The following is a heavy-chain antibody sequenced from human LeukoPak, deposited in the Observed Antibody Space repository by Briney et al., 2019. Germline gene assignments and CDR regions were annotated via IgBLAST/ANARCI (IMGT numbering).Heavy chain of an antibody. CDR1: GFTFSSYV. CDR2: ISYDGSNE. Sequence: PGRSLRLSCAASGFTFSSYVMHWVRQAPGKGLEWVAIISYDGSNEYYADSVKGRFTTSRDNSKNTLYLQMNSLRAADTAVYYCARVLRYFDWFIIFDIWGQGTMVTVSS. CDR3: ARVLRYFDWFIIFDI. V-gene: IGHV3-30*04. D-gene: IGHD3-9*01. J-gene: IGHJ3*02.